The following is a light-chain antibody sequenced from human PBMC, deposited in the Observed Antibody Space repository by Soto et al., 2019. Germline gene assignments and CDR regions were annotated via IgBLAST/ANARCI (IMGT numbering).Light chain of an antibody. CDR1: QSVTSSY. CDR3: QQYGSSRFT. Sequence: EIVLTQSPGTLSLSPGERATLSCRASQSVTSSYLAWYHQRPGQAPRLLIYGASTRATGIPDRFSGSGSGTDFTLTISRLEPEDFAMYYCQQYGSSRFTLGQGTKLEI. CDR2: GAS. J-gene: IGKJ2*01. V-gene: IGKV3-20*01.